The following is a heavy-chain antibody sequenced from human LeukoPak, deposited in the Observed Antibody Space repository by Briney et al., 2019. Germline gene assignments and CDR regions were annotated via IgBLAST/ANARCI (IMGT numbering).Heavy chain of an antibody. CDR2: ISSSGSTI. CDR1: GFTFSDYY. D-gene: IGHD3-10*01. V-gene: IGHV3-11*04. CDR3: ARGGGGSGSYYNYYYYGMDV. Sequence: GGSLRLSCAASGFTFSDYYTSWIRQAPGKGLEWVSYISSSGSTIYYADSVKGRFTISRDNAKNTLYLQMNSLRAEDTAVYYCARGGGGSGSYYNYYYYGMDVWGQGTTVTVSS. J-gene: IGHJ6*02.